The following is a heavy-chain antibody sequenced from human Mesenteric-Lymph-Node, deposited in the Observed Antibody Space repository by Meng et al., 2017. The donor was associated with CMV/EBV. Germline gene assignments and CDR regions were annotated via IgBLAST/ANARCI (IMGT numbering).Heavy chain of an antibody. J-gene: IGHJ5*02. CDR3: AREVRSWFDP. CDR2: INEDGGKK. Sequence: GESLKISCAASGFTFSSYWMHWVRQAPGKGLEWVASINEDGGKKYYVDSVKGRFTISRDNAKNSLYLQMNSLRAEDTAVYYCAREVRSWFDPWGQGTLVTVSS. V-gene: IGHV3-7*01. CDR1: GFTFSSYW.